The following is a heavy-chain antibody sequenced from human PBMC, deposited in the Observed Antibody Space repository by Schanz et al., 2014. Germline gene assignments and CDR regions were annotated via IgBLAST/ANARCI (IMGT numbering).Heavy chain of an antibody. CDR2: IWYDGSNK. Sequence: VQLVESGGGLVQPGRSLRLSCAASGFTFSSYGMHWVRQAPGKGLEWVAIIWYDGSNKYYADSVKGRFTISRDNSKNTLFLQMSSLRAEDTAVYYCAKGVGGGLLLGSTFDNWGQGTMVTVTS. D-gene: IGHD3-16*01. V-gene: IGHV3-33*06. CDR3: AKGVGGGLLLGSTFDN. CDR1: GFTFSSYG. J-gene: IGHJ3*02.